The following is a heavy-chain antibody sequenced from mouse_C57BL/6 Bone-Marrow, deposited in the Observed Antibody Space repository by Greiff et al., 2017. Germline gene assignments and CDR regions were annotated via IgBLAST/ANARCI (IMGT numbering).Heavy chain of an antibody. Sequence: VQLQQSGAELVRPGASVTLSCKASGYTFTDYEMHWVKQTPVHGLEWIGAIDPETGGTAYNQKFKGKAILTADKSSSTAYMELRSLTSEDSSVYYCTRDGGWLSIYYAMDYWGQGTSVTVSS. CDR1: GYTFTDYE. J-gene: IGHJ4*01. V-gene: IGHV1-15*01. D-gene: IGHD2-3*01. CDR2: IDPETGGT. CDR3: TRDGGWLSIYYAMDY.